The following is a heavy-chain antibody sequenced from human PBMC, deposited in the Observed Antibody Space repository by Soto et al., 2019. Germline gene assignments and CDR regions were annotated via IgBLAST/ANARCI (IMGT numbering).Heavy chain of an antibody. CDR3: ATSYSSGWYSDNRYSYGMDV. J-gene: IGHJ6*02. V-gene: IGHV3-15*01. CDR2: IKSKSDGGTT. CDR1: GFTFSNAW. D-gene: IGHD6-19*01. Sequence: GGSLRLSCAASGFTFSNAWMNWVRQAPGKGLEWIGRIKSKSDGGTTDHAAPVKGRFTISRDDSKSTLYLQMNSLKTEDTAVYHCATSYSSGWYSDNRYSYGMDVWGQGTTVTVSS.